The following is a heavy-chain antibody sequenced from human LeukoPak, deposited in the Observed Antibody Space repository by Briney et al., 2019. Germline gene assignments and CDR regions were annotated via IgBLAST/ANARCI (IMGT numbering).Heavy chain of an antibody. D-gene: IGHD3-10*01. V-gene: IGHV3-9*01. CDR1: GFSFDDSA. Sequence: PGGSLRLSCAASGFSFDDSAMHWVRQAPGKGLEWVSGISWNSGTTAYADSVMGRFTISRDNAKNSLYLQMNSLRVEDTALYYCAKAFSGSYYNQPDFWGQGTLVTVSS. J-gene: IGHJ4*02. CDR2: ISWNSGTT. CDR3: AKAFSGSYYNQPDF.